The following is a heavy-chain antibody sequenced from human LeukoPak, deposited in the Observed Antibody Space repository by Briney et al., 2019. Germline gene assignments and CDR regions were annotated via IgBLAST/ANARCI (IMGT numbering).Heavy chain of an antibody. Sequence: TSETLSLTCTVSGGSISSYYWSWIRQPPGKGLEWIGYIYYSGSTNYNPSLKSRVTISVDTSKNQFSLKLSSVTAADTAVYYCARRTNYDYVWGSYGDWFDPWGQGTLVTVSS. V-gene: IGHV4-59*01. J-gene: IGHJ5*02. CDR2: IYYSGST. D-gene: IGHD3-16*01. CDR1: GGSISSYY. CDR3: ARRTNYDYVWGSYGDWFDP.